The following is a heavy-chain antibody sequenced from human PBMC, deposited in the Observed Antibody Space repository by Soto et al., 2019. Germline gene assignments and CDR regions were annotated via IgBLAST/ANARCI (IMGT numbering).Heavy chain of an antibody. CDR3: AKDWRSPVGGITFGGAIRDY. Sequence: EVQLLECGGGLVQPGGSLRLSCAASGVTFSSYAMSWVRQAPGKGLEWVSAISGSGGSTYYADSVKGRFTISRDNAKKARYLQINSLRAEDTAVYYCAKDWRSPVGGITFGGAIRDYWGQGPLVTV. CDR2: ISGSGGST. D-gene: IGHD3-16*01. J-gene: IGHJ4*02. CDR1: GVTFSSYA. V-gene: IGHV3-23*01.